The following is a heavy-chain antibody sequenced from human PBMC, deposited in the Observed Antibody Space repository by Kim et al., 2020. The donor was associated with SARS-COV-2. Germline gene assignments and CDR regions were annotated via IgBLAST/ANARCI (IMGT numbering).Heavy chain of an antibody. V-gene: IGHV3-48*04. J-gene: IGHJ4*02. CDR3: ASLHYFDY. CDR2: ISSSSSTI. CDR1: GFTFSSYS. Sequence: GGSLRLSCAASGFTFSSYSMNWVRQAPGKGLEWVSYISSSSSTIYYADSVKGRFTISRDNAKNSLYLQMNSLRAEDTAVYYCASLHYFDYWGQGTLVTVSS.